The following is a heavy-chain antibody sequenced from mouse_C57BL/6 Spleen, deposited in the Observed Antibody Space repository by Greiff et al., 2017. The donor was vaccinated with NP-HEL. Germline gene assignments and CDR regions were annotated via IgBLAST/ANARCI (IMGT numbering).Heavy chain of an antibody. V-gene: IGHV4-1*01. Sequence: DKFIISRDNAKNTLYLQMSKVRSEDTALYYCARQYDGYYYFDVWGTGTTVTVSS. J-gene: IGHJ1*03. CDR3: ARQYDGYYYFDV. D-gene: IGHD2-3*01.